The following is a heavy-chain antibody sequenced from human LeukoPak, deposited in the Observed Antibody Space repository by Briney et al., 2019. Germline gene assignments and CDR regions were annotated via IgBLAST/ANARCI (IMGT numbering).Heavy chain of an antibody. Sequence: GRSLRLSCAASGFSFSSHRVHWVRHAPGKGLVWVSRISDDGSYTSNVDSVKGRFTISRDNVNNMLYLHMNSLRAEDTAVYYCASFGISWRSSYWGQGTLVTVSS. D-gene: IGHD2-21*01. V-gene: IGHV3-74*01. CDR1: GFSFSSHR. J-gene: IGHJ4*02. CDR2: ISDDGSYT. CDR3: ASFGISWRSSY.